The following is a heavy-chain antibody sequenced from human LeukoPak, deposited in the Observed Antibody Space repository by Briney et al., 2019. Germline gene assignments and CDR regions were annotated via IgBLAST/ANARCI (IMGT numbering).Heavy chain of an antibody. D-gene: IGHD1-1*01. CDR1: DFTFA. Sequence: GGSLRLSCVVSDFTFAVSWVRQAPGKGLEWISTINGRGDDSFHADSVKGRFTISRDTSKNTLCLHMSSLRAADTAMYFCVRMRGPERRHCFDYWSQGALLIVSS. CDR2: INGRGDDS. V-gene: IGHV3-23*01. CDR3: VRMRGPERRHCFDY. J-gene: IGHJ4*02.